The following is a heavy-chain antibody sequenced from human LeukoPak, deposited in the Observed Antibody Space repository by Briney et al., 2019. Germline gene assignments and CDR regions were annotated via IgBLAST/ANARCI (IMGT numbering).Heavy chain of an antibody. CDR2: ICAYNGNT. D-gene: IGHD3-10*01. Sequence: ASVKVSCKASGYTFTSYGISWVRQAPGQGLEWMGWICAYNGNTNYAQKLQGRVTMTTDTSTSTAYMELRSLRSDDTAVYYCARDRRSMLLWFGELLNYYYYGMDVWGKGTTVTVSS. CDR1: GYTFTSYG. J-gene: IGHJ6*04. CDR3: ARDRRSMLLWFGELLNYYYYGMDV. V-gene: IGHV1-18*04.